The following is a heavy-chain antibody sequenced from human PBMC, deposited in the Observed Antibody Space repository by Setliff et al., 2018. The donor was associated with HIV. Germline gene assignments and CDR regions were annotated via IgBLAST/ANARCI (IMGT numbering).Heavy chain of an antibody. V-gene: IGHV4-39*01. D-gene: IGHD5-18*01. CDR1: GGSISTNSYY. Sequence: SETLSLTCTVSGGSISTNSYYWGWIRQSPGKGLEWVGNVHNSGGTNYNPSLKSRVSISVDTSKNQFSLNVNSVTAPDTAVYYCVRHTRDTSLAHYYYYIDVWGKGTTVTVS. J-gene: IGHJ6*03. CDR3: VRHTRDTSLAHYYYYIDV. CDR2: VHNSGGT.